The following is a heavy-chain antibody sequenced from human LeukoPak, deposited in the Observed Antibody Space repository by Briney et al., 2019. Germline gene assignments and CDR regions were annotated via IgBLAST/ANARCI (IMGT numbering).Heavy chain of an antibody. V-gene: IGHV5-51*01. D-gene: IGHD2-21*02. Sequence: GESLKTSCKGSGYSFTSYWIGWVRQMSGKGLEWMGIIYPGDSDTRYSPSFQGQVTISADKSISTAYLQWSSLKASDTAMYYCARLGYCGGDCYSAYYYGMDVWGQGTTVTVSS. CDR2: IYPGDSDT. CDR1: GYSFTSYW. J-gene: IGHJ6*02. CDR3: ARLGYCGGDCYSAYYYGMDV.